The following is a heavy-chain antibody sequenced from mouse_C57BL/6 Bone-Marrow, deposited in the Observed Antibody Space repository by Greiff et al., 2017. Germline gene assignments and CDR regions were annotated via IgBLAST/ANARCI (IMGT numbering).Heavy chain of an antibody. D-gene: IGHD2-1*01. Sequence: VMLVESGPGLVAPSQSLSITCTVSGFSLTSYAISWVRQPPGKGLEWLGVIWTGGGTNYNSALKSRLSISKDNSKSQVFLKMNSLQTDDTARDYCASLSTSWFAYWGQGTLVTVSA. CDR2: IWTGGGT. CDR3: ASLSTSWFAY. CDR1: GFSLTSYA. V-gene: IGHV2-9-1*01. J-gene: IGHJ3*01.